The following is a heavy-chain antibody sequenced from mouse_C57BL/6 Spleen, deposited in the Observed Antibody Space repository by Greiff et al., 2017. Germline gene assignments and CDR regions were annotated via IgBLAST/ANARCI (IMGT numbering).Heavy chain of an antibody. CDR1: GFTFSSYG. Sequence: EVMLVESGGDLVKPGGSLKLSCAASGFTFSSYGMSWVRQTPDKRLEWVATISSGGSYTYYPDSVKGRFTISRDNAKNTLYLQMSSLKSEDTAMYYCAREDNCLDYWGQGTTLTVSS. J-gene: IGHJ2*01. CDR2: ISSGGSYT. CDR3: AREDNCLDY. V-gene: IGHV5-6*02.